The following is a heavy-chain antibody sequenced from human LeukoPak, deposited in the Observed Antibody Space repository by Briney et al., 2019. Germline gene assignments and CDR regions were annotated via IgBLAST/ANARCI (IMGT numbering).Heavy chain of an antibody. CDR2: IFDNGIT. Sequence: SETLSLTCTISGDSTNTYFWSWIRQPPGKGLEWIGYIFDNGITKYKHSLKSRVTISADTSKNQFSLKLTSVTAAGTAVYYCARLPCTSCPSDYWGQGTLVTVSS. V-gene: IGHV4-59*01. D-gene: IGHD2-2*01. CDR3: ARLPCTSCPSDY. CDR1: GDSTNTYF. J-gene: IGHJ4*02.